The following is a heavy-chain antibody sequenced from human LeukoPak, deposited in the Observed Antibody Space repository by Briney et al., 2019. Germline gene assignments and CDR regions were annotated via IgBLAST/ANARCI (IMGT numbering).Heavy chain of an antibody. Sequence: GGSLRLSCTASGFIFNTYSMTWVRQAPGKGLEWVSYISGGSKTIYYADSVKGRFTISRDNARNSVSLQMDSLRVDDTAVYYCVRTGEPYGDSKYYYYMDVWGKGTTVTVSS. CDR1: GFIFNTYS. CDR2: ISGGSKTI. D-gene: IGHD4-17*01. CDR3: VRTGEPYGDSKYYYYMDV. J-gene: IGHJ6*03. V-gene: IGHV3-48*01.